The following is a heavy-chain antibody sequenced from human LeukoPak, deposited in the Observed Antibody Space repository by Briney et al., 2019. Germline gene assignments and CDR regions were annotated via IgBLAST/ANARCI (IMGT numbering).Heavy chain of an antibody. V-gene: IGHV1-2*02. Sequence: ASVKVSCKASGYTFTGYYMHWVRQAPGQGLEWMGWINPNSGGTNYAQKFQGRVTMTRDTSISTAYMELSRLRSDDTAVYYCARGTTIFGVVIIRFDPWGQGTLSPSPQ. CDR1: GYTFTGYY. D-gene: IGHD3-3*01. J-gene: IGHJ5*02. CDR2: INPNSGGT. CDR3: ARGTTIFGVVIIRFDP.